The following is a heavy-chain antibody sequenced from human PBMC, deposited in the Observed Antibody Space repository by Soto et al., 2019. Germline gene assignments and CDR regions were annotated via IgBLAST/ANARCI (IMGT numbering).Heavy chain of an antibody. CDR2: INPNSGGT. CDR3: AREEVLRYFDWLSLYGMDV. D-gene: IGHD3-9*01. J-gene: IGHJ6*02. V-gene: IGHV1-2*02. CDR1: GYTFTGYY. Sequence: ASVKVSCKASGYTFTGYYMHWVRQAPGQGLEWMGWINPNSGGTNYAQKFQGRVTMTRDTSISTAYMELSRLRSDDTAVYYCAREEVLRYFDWLSLYGMDVWGQGTTVTVSS.